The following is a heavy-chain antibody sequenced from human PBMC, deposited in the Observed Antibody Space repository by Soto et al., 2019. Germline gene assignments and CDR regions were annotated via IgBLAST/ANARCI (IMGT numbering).Heavy chain of an antibody. CDR3: ARGGRFLEWLSSTKFDP. V-gene: IGHV4-34*01. D-gene: IGHD3-3*01. J-gene: IGHJ5*02. CDR1: WGSFRGHY. CDR2: INHSGST. Sequence: PSEPLSLPCAVLWGSFRGHYCSWILQPPGKGLEWIGEINHSGSTNYNPSLKSRVTISVDTSKNQFSLKLSSVTAADTAVYYCARGGRFLEWLSSTKFDPWGQGTLVTVSS.